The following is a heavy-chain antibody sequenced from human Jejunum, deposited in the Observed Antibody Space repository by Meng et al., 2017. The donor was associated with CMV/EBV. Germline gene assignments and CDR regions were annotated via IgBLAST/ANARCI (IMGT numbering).Heavy chain of an antibody. V-gene: IGHV4-39*06. D-gene: IGHD5-24*01. CDR3: ARDGEGRWLQLGC. CDR1: GASVSSGGDF. Sequence: GASVSSGGDFWGWVRQPPGKGLEWIGSIDYSGTTRYNPSLGSRVVISVDTSMNQLTLRLDSVTAADTAVYYCARDGEGRWLQLGCWGQGTLVTVSS. CDR2: IDYSGTT. J-gene: IGHJ4*02.